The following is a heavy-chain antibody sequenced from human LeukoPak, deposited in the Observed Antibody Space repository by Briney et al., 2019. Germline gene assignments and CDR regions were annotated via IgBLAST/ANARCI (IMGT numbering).Heavy chain of an antibody. D-gene: IGHD3-3*02. CDR2: VSPSHTTR. CDR1: GYTFRQYS. J-gene: IGHJ3*02. CDR3: ARDYILPLETDNGDGFAI. Sequence: ASVKVSCKASGYTFRQYSISWVRQAPGKGFEWMGWVSPSHTTRVYAQDFQGRVTMTADTNTNTVSMELRSLRFDDTAVYFCARDYILPLETDNGDGFAIWGQGTVVTVSS. V-gene: IGHV1-18*01.